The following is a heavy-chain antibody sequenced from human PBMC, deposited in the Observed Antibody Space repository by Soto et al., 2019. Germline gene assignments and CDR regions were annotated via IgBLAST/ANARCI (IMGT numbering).Heavy chain of an antibody. J-gene: IGHJ6*02. V-gene: IGHV3-33*01. CDR2: VWSRGNNA. Sequence: QVQVVESGGGVVQPGTSLRLSCAASGFSLTSHAIHWVRQAPGKGLEWMAQVWSRGNNANVADFVRGRFTFSKDDSKGIVYLQINSLRVDDTAVYYCARDGQQQMPYTMDVWGQGTSVTVSS. CDR1: GFSLTSHA. CDR3: ARDGQQQMPYTMDV. D-gene: IGHD2-2*01.